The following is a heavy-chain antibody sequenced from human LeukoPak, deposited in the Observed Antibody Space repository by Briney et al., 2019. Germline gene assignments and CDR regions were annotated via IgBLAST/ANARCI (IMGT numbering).Heavy chain of an antibody. V-gene: IGHV3-21*01. J-gene: IGHJ4*02. Sequence: EGSLRLSCAASGFTFSGYNMNWVRQAPGKGLEWVSSIGSSTTYIYYADSVKGRFTISRDNAKNSLYLQMNSLRAEDTAVYYCARSVTGDYWGQGTLVTVSS. D-gene: IGHD1-20*01. CDR3: ARSVTGDY. CDR2: IGSSTTYI. CDR1: GFTFSGYN.